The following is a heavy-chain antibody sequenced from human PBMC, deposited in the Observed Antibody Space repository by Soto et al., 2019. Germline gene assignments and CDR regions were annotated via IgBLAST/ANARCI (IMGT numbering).Heavy chain of an antibody. CDR3: ARDTVVVLAAPSSYYYGMDV. D-gene: IGHD2-15*01. CDR1: GYTVNSYA. V-gene: IGHV3-30-3*01. Sequence: GGPLILARASSGYTVNSYAIPWVRLAPGKGLEWVAVISYDGSNKYYADSVKGRFTISRDNSKNTLYLQMNSLRAEDTAVYYCARDTVVVLAAPSSYYYGMDVWGQGT. CDR2: ISYDGSNK. J-gene: IGHJ6*02.